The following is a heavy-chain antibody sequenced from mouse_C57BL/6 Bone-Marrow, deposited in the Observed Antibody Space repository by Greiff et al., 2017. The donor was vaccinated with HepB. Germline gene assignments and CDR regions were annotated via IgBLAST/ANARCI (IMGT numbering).Heavy chain of an antibody. J-gene: IGHJ4*01. CDR3: ARDYDYVWDY. V-gene: IGHV1-81*01. Sequence: QVQLQQSGAELARPGASVKLSCKASGYTFTSYGISWVKQRTGQGLEWIGEIYPRSGNTYYNEKFKGKATLTADKSSSTAYMELRSLTSEDSAVYFCARDYDYVWDYWGQGTSVTVSS. CDR1: GYTFTSYG. CDR2: IYPRSGNT. D-gene: IGHD2-4*01.